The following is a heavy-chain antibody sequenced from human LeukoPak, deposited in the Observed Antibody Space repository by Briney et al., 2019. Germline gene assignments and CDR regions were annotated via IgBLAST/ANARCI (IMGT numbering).Heavy chain of an antibody. CDR2: IYPGDSDT. V-gene: IGHV5-51*01. Sequence: GESLKISCKGSGYSFTNYWIGWVRQMPGKGLEWMGIIYPGDSDTKYSPSFQGQVSISADKSINTAYLQWSSLKASDTAMYFCARIDAFAIWGQGTMVTVSS. J-gene: IGHJ3*02. CDR3: ARIDAFAI. CDR1: GYSFTNYW.